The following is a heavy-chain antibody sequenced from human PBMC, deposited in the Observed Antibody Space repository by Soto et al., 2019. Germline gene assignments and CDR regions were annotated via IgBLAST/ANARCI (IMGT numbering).Heavy chain of an antibody. D-gene: IGHD1-20*01. CDR3: ARDAVPYNGRWDWFDP. CDR1: GFTFSDYA. CDR2: IGGTGGDT. J-gene: IGHJ5*02. V-gene: IGHV3-23*01. Sequence: DVQLLESGGGLVQPGGSLRLSCAASGFTFSDYAMNWGRQAPGKGLEWVSSIGGTGGDTYYADSVKGRFTVSRDNSNNIRYLQMNSLSAEDTAIYFCARDAVPYNGRWDWFDPWGQGTLVSVSS.